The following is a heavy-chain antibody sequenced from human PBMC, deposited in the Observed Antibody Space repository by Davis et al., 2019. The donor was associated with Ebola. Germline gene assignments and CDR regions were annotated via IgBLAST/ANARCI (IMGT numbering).Heavy chain of an antibody. CDR1: GITFSTYA. CDR2: IKQDGSEK. Sequence: GESLKISCAASGITFSTYAMTWVRQAPGKGLEWVANIKQDGSEKYYVDSVKGRFTISRDNAKNSLYLQMNSLRAEDTAVYYCARDQGHWGQGTLVTVSS. J-gene: IGHJ4*02. CDR3: ARDQGH. V-gene: IGHV3-7*01.